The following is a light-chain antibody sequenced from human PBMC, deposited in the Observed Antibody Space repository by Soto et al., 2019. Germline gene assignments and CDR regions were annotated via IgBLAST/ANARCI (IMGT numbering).Light chain of an antibody. CDR2: GAS. J-gene: IGKJ1*01. CDR1: QSVGND. Sequence: DIVMTQSPASLSVSPGEGVTLSCRASQSVGNDLAWYQQIAGQAPRLLIYGASTRATGVPARFSGSGSGTDFTLTISTLQSEDFAVYYCQQYYNWPPAWTFGQGTRVGIK. V-gene: IGKV3-15*01. CDR3: QQYYNWPPAWT.